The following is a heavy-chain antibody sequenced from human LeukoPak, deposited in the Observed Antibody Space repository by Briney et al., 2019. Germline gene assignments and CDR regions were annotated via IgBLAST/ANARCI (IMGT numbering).Heavy chain of an antibody. CDR2: ISYGGSNK. D-gene: IGHD5-18*01. CDR1: GFSFSNYA. V-gene: IGHV3-30-3*01. J-gene: IGHJ4*02. CDR3: ARDSYGLDY. Sequence: PGRSLRLSCAASGFSFSNYAMHWVRQAPGKGLEWVAVISYGGSNKYYADSVKGRFTISRDNSKNTLYLQMNSLRGEDTAVYYCARDSYGLDYWGQGTLVTVSS.